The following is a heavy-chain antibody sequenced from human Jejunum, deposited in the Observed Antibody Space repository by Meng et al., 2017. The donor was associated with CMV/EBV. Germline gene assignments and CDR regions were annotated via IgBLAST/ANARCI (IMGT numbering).Heavy chain of an antibody. CDR3: ARSVGRYNLFDP. CDR2: INGDGAST. CDR1: GFIFSNDW. J-gene: IGHJ5*02. V-gene: IGHV3-74*01. Sequence: AASGFIFSNDWVHGVRHAPGKGLVWVSRINGDGASTSYADSVKGRFAISRDNPRNTVYLEMNSVRAEDTAMYYCARSVGRYNLFDPWGQGTLVTVSS.